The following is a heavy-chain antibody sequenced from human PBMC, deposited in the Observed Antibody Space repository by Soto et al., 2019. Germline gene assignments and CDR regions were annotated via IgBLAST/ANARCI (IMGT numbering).Heavy chain of an antibody. J-gene: IGHJ4*02. Sequence: QVQLVQSGAEVKKPGSSVKVSCKASGGTFSSYAISWVRQAPGQGLEWMGGIIPIFGTANYAQKFQGRVTITADESTSTAYMELSSLRSEDTAVYYCAKDQGRYYDSSGYFFWDYWGQGTLVTVSS. CDR3: AKDQGRYYDSSGYFFWDY. D-gene: IGHD3-22*01. CDR1: GGTFSSYA. CDR2: IIPIFGTA. V-gene: IGHV1-69*01.